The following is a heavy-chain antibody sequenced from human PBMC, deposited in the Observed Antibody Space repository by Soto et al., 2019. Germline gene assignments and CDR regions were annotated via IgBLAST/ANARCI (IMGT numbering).Heavy chain of an antibody. V-gene: IGHV4-59*01. Sequence: SETLSLTCTVSGGSISSYFYIWVRQPPGRGLEWIGSVYYTGTTDYNPSLKSRVTISVDTSKTQFSLNLRSVTAADTAVYYCARDLAAVPRAFDYWGRGTLVTVSS. CDR3: ARDLAAVPRAFDY. CDR2: VYYTGTT. J-gene: IGHJ4*02. D-gene: IGHD6-13*01. CDR1: GGSISSYF.